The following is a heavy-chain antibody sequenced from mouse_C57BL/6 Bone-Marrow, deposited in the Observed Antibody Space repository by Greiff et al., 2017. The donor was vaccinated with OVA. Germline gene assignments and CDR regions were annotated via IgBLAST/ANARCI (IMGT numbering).Heavy chain of an antibody. CDR3: ARHYYGSSLSAY. V-gene: IGHV1-54*01. Sequence: QVQLQQSGAELVRPGTSVLVSCKASGYAFTNYLLEWVKQRPGQGLEWIGVINPGSGGTNYNEKFKGKATLTADKSSSTAYMQRSSLSSEDSAVYFCARHYYGSSLSAYWGQGTLVTVSA. D-gene: IGHD1-1*01. CDR2: INPGSGGT. CDR1: GYAFTNYL. J-gene: IGHJ3*01.